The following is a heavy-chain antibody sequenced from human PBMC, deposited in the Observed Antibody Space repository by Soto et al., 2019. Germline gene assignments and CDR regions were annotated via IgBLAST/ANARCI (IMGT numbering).Heavy chain of an antibody. CDR2: IYWDDDK. D-gene: IGHD1-26*01. Sequence: KESGPTLVKPTQTLTLTCSFSGFSLRTSGVDVGWIRQPPGKALEWLALIYWDDDKTYSPSLKSRLTITKDTSKNQVVPTMTNMDPVDTATYYCAHRLRTSGTYNWFDPWGQGTLVTVSS. CDR3: AHRLRTSGTYNWFDP. V-gene: IGHV2-5*02. J-gene: IGHJ5*02. CDR1: GFSLRTSGVD.